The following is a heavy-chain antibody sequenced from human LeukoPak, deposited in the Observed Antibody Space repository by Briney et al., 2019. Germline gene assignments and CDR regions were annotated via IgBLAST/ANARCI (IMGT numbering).Heavy chain of an antibody. D-gene: IGHD3-10*01. Sequence: PSETLSLTCAVYGGSFSGYYWSWIRQPPGKGLEWIGEINHSGSTNYNPSLKSRVTISVDTSKNQFSLKLSSVTAADTAVYYCARTVWFGESSGFDYWGQGTLVTVSS. J-gene: IGHJ4*02. CDR1: GGSFSGYY. CDR2: INHSGST. CDR3: ARTVWFGESSGFDY. V-gene: IGHV4-34*01.